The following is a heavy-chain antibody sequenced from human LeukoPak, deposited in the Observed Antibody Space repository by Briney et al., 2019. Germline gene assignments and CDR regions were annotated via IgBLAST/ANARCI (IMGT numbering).Heavy chain of an antibody. J-gene: IGHJ4*02. CDR3: ARDGLGSAHAY. CDR2: INGDGSST. D-gene: IGHD3/OR15-3a*01. CDR1: GFTFSSYW. Sequence: GGSLRLSCAASGFTFSSYWMHWVRQAPGKGLVWLSRINGDGSSTSYADSVKGRFTISRDNAKNTLYLQMNSLRAEDTAVHYCARDGLGSAHAYWGQGTLVTVSS. V-gene: IGHV3-74*01.